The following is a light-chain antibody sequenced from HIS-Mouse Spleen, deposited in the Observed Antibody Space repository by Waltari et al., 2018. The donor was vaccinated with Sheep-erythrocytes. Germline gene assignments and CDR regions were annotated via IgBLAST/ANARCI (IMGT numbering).Light chain of an antibody. CDR3: SSYTSSSTL. CDR2: DVS. J-gene: IGLJ1*01. Sequence: QSALTQPASVSGSPGQSITISCTGTSSDVGGYNYVSWYQQHPGKAPKRMLYDVSNRPSGVSNRFSGSKSGNTASLTISGLQAEDEADYYCSSYTSSSTLFGTGTKVTVL. V-gene: IGLV2-14*03. CDR1: SSDVGGYNY.